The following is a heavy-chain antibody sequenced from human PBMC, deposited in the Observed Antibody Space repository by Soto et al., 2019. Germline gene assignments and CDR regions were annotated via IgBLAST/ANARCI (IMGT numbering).Heavy chain of an antibody. V-gene: IGHV3-30-3*01. D-gene: IGHD3-22*01. CDR1: GFTFSSYT. J-gene: IGHJ4*02. CDR3: AREPPSMDTSALDY. CDR2: ISYDGGNK. Sequence: PGGSLRLSCAVSGFTFSSYTMHWVRQAPGKGLEWVALISYDGGNKYYADSVKGRFTISRDNSKSTLFLQMNSLRREDTAVYYCAREPPSMDTSALDYWGQGTLVTV.